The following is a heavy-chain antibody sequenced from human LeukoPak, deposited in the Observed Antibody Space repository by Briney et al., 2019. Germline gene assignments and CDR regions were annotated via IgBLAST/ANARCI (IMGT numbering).Heavy chain of an antibody. Sequence: PGGSLTLSCAASGFTFSSYCMHWVRQAPGKGLEWVAFIRYDGSNKYYVDSVKGRFTISRDNSTNTLYLQMNSLRAEDTAVYYRAKDSTTSWAYFDYWGQGTLVTVSS. CDR3: AKDSTTSWAYFDY. V-gene: IGHV3-30*02. J-gene: IGHJ4*02. CDR2: IRYDGSNK. CDR1: GFTFSSYC. D-gene: IGHD2-2*01.